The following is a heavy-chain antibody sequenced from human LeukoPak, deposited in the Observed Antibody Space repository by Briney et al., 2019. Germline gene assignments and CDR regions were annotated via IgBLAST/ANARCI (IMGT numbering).Heavy chain of an antibody. V-gene: IGHV4-59*01. CDR1: GDSINAFY. J-gene: IGHJ4*02. CDR3: ARFSGGTSGVDY. D-gene: IGHD3-16*01. CDR2: ISNGGSSGST. Sequence: SETLSLTCTVSGDSINAFYWSWIRQPPGKGLEWIGYISNGGSSGSTNYNPSLKSRVTISADMSKNHFSLRLNSVTAADTAVYYCARFSGGTSGVDYWGQGTLVTVSS.